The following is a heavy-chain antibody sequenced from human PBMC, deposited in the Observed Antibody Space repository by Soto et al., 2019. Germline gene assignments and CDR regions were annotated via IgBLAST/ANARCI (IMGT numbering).Heavy chain of an antibody. CDR2: INPNTGGT. J-gene: IGHJ4*02. CDR1: GYAFTAYF. D-gene: IGHD6-6*01. CDR3: ARSLSTIAARPDS. Sequence: ASVKVSCKTSGYAFTAYFMHWVRQAPGQGLEWMGWINPNTGGTYYAQKFQGRVTMTRDTSISTAFLDLRRLRSDDTAVYFCARSLSTIAARPDSRGRGTLVTVSS. V-gene: IGHV1-2*02.